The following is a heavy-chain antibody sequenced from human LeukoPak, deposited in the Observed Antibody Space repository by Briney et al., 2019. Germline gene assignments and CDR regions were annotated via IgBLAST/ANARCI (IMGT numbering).Heavy chain of an antibody. Sequence: PSETLSLTCTVSGYSISSGYYWGWIRQPPGKGLEWIGSIYHSGSTYYNPSLKSRVTISVDTSKNQFSLKLSSVTAADTAVYYCARGGLAAAPNSLGLLDYWGQGTLVAVSS. V-gene: IGHV4-38-2*02. J-gene: IGHJ4*02. D-gene: IGHD6-13*01. CDR2: IYHSGST. CDR1: GYSISSGYY. CDR3: ARGGLAAAPNSLGLLDY.